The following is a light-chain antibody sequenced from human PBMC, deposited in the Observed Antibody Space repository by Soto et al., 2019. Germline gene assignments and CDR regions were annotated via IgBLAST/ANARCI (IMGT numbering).Light chain of an antibody. CDR1: QSVSSN. J-gene: IGKJ2*01. CDR2: GAS. V-gene: IGKV3-15*01. CDR3: QQYNNWPSVYS. Sequence: EIVMTQSPATLSVSPGERATLSCRASQSVSSNFAWYQQKPGQAPRLLIYGASTRATGIPARFSGSGSGTEFTLTVSSLQSEDFAVYYCQQYNNWPSVYSFGQGTKLEIK.